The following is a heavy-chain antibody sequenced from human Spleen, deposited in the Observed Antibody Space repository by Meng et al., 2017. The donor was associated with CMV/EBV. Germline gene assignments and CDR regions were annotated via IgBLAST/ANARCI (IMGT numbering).Heavy chain of an antibody. D-gene: IGHD4-11*01. CDR3: ARGPYSNPFDY. Sequence: QGRVQESGPGLLKPSETRSLTLVVYGGSFSGYYWSWIRQPPGKGLEWIGEINHSGITNYNPSLKSRVTISVDTSKNQFSLKLSSVTAADTAVYYCARGPYSNPFDYWGQGTLVTVSS. CDR2: INHSGIT. V-gene: IGHV4-34*01. J-gene: IGHJ4*02. CDR1: GGSFSGYY.